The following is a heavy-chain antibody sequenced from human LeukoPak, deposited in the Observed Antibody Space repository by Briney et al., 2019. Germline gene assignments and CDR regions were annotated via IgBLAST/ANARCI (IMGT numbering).Heavy chain of an antibody. J-gene: IGHJ4*02. CDR2: IDWDDDK. Sequence: SGPALVKPTQTLTLTCTFSGFSLRTSGMCVSWIRQPPGKAREWLARIDWDDDKYYSTSLKTRLTISKDTSKNQVVLTMTNMDPVDTATYYCARILSGYSFLHFDYWGQGTLVTVSS. D-gene: IGHD5-18*01. CDR1: GFSLRTSGMC. CDR3: ARILSGYSFLHFDY. V-gene: IGHV2-70*11.